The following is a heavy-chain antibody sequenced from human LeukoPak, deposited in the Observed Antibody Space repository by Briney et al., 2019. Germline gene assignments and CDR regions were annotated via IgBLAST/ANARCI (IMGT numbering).Heavy chain of an antibody. D-gene: IGHD6-19*01. CDR1: GGSFSGYY. V-gene: IGHV4-34*01. CDR2: INHSGST. Sequence: PSETLSLTCAVYGGSFSGYYWSWIRQPPGKGLEWIGEINHSGSTNYNPSLKSRVTISVDTPKNQFSLKLSSVTAADTAVYYCARVDPDVDIAVAAFDYWGQGTLVTVSS. CDR3: ARVDPDVDIAVAAFDY. J-gene: IGHJ4*02.